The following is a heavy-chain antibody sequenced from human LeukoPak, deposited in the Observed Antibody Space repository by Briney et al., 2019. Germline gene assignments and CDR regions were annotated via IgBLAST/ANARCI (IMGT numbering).Heavy chain of an antibody. V-gene: IGHV3-21*01. D-gene: IGHD3-9*01. CDR2: ISSSSSYI. Sequence: PGGSLRLSCAASGFTFSSYEMNWVRQAPGKGLEWVSSISSSSSYIYYADSVKGRFTISRDNAKNSLYLQMNSLRAEDTAVYYCAREVQPVNDYDILTGYYFDYWGQGTLVTVSS. J-gene: IGHJ4*02. CDR3: AREVQPVNDYDILTGYYFDY. CDR1: GFTFSSYE.